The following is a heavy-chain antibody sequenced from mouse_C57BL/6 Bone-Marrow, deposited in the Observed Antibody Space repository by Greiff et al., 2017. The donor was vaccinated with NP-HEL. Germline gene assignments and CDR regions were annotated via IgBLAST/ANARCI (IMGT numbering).Heavy chain of an antibody. CDR1: GYTFTNYW. D-gene: IGHD1-1*02. J-gene: IGHJ3*01. Sequence: QVQLQQSGAELVRPGTSVKMSCKASGYTFTNYWIGWAKQRPGHGLEWIGDIYPGGGYTNYTEKFKGKATMTADKSSITAYMQCSSLTSEDSAIYYSAREEDGSFGWFAYWDQGTLVTVSA. V-gene: IGHV1-63*01. CDR2: IYPGGGYT. CDR3: AREEDGSFGWFAY.